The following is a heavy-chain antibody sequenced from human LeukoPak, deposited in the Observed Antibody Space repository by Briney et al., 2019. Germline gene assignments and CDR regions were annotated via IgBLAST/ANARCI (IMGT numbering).Heavy chain of an antibody. J-gene: IGHJ4*02. V-gene: IGHV1-2*02. CDR2: INPNSGGT. D-gene: IGHD3-10*01. CDR1: GYTFTGYY. Sequence: ASVKVSCKASGYTFTGYYMHWVRQAPGQGLEWMGWINPNSGGTNYAQKFQGRVTMTRDTSTSTVYMELSSLRSEDTAVYYCARGLGDSGSYSSFDYWGQGTLVTVSS. CDR3: ARGLGDSGSYSSFDY.